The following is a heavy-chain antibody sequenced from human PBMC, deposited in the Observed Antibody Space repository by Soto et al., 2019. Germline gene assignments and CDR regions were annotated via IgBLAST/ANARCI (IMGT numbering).Heavy chain of an antibody. D-gene: IGHD3-22*01. V-gene: IGHV3-23*01. CDR1: GFTFSSYA. J-gene: IGHJ4*02. CDR2: ISGSGGST. Sequence: GGSLRLSCAASGFTFSSYAMSWVRQAPGKGLEWVSAISGSGGSTYYADSVKGRFTISRDNSKNTLYLQMNSLRAEDTAVYYCAKDSSGSYYDSSGLGFDYWGQGTLVTVSS. CDR3: AKDSSGSYYDSSGLGFDY.